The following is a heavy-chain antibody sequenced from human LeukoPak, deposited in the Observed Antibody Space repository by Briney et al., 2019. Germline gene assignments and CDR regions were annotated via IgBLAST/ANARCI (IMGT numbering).Heavy chain of an antibody. CDR3: ARDYGDYFDY. D-gene: IGHD4-17*01. J-gene: IGHJ4*02. CDR1: GGSISSYY. V-gene: IGHV4-59*01. CDR2: IYYSGST. Sequence: SETLSLTCTVSGGSISSYYWSWIRQPPGKGLEWIGYIYYSGSTNYNPSLKSRVTISLDTSQNQFSLKLSSVTAADTAVYFCARDYGDYFDYWGQGTLVTVPS.